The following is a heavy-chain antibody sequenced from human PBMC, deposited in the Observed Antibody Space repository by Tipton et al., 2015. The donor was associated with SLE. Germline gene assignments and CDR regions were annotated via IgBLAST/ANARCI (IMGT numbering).Heavy chain of an antibody. J-gene: IGHJ4*02. CDR2: LWFDVSSE. Sequence: RSLRLSCVASGFSFSSYNMHWVRQAPGKGLEWVATLWFDVSSEYYPDSVKGRFTTSRDNSKNTLYLQMNSLRAEDTAVYYCARDGPSGSYGYWGQGTLVTVSS. CDR1: GFSFSSYN. V-gene: IGHV3-33*01. CDR3: ARDGPSGSYGY. D-gene: IGHD1-26*01.